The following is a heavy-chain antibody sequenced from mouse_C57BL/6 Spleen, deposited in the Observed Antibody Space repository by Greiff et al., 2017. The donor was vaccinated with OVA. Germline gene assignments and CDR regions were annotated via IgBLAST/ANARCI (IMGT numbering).Heavy chain of an antibody. J-gene: IGHJ3*01. CDR2: IYPGSGST. CDR1: GYTFTSYW. CDR3: ARPDYYGSSWFAY. V-gene: IGHV1-55*01. Sequence: VKLQQPGAELVKPGASVKMSCKASGYTFTSYWITWVKQRPGQGLEWIGDIYPGSGSTNYNEKFKSKATLTVDTSSSTAYMQLSSLTSEDSAVYYCARPDYYGSSWFAYWGQGTLVTVSA. D-gene: IGHD1-1*01.